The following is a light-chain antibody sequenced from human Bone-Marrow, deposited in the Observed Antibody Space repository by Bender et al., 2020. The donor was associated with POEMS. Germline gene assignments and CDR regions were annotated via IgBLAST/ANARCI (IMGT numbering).Light chain of an antibody. V-gene: IGLV3-1*01. CDR2: QDT. Sequence: SYEVTQPPSVSVSPGQTASITCSGVDLGDKYVAWYQQKPGQSPVLVIYQDTKRPSGIPERFSGSNSGNTVTLTISGTQAMDEADYYCQAWDTYSVIFGGGTKLTVL. CDR3: QAWDTYSVI. J-gene: IGLJ2*01. CDR1: DLGDKY.